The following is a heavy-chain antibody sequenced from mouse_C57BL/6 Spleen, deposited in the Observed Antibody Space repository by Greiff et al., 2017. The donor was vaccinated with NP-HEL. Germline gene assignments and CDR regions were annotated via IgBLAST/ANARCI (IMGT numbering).Heavy chain of an antibody. Sequence: EVQLVESGGGLVQPKGSLKLSCAASGFSFNTYAMNWVRQAPGKGLEWVARIRSKSNNYATYYADSVKVRFTISRDDSESMLYLQMNNLKTENTSMDYCVRLPMDYWGQGTSVTVSS. CDR1: GFSFNTYA. CDR3: VRLPMDY. J-gene: IGHJ4*01. V-gene: IGHV10-1*01. CDR2: IRSKSNNYAT.